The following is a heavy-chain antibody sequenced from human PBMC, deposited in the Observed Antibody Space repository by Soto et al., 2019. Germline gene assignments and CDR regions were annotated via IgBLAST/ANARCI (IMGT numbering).Heavy chain of an antibody. V-gene: IGHV3-21*01. CDR3: AREDGVVGATSAFDY. Sequence: GGSLRLSCAASGFTLTTYTMNWVRQAPGMGLEWVSSINGRGNYKYYTDSVEGRFTISRDNAQNSLYLQMNSLRAEDTAVYYCAREDGVVGATSAFDYWGQGTLVTVSS. J-gene: IGHJ4*02. D-gene: IGHD1-26*01. CDR2: INGRGNYK. CDR1: GFTLTTYT.